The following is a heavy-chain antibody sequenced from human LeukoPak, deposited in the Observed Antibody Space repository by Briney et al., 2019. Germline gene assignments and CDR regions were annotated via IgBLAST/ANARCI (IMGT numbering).Heavy chain of an antibody. J-gene: IGHJ5*02. V-gene: IGHV3-48*04. CDR1: GFTFSSYS. CDR3: ARYSSWEFDP. CDR2: ISSSSSTI. Sequence: RPGGSLRLSCAASGFTFSSYSMNWVRQAPGKGLEWVSYISSSSSTIYYADSVKGRFTISRDNAKNSLYLQMNSLGAEDTAVYYCARYSSWEFDPWGQGTLVTVSS. D-gene: IGHD6-13*01.